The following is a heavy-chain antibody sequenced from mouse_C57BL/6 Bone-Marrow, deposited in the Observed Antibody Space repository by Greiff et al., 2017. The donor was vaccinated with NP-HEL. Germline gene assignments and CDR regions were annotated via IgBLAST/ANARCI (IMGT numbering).Heavy chain of an antibody. CDR3: ARDSGYAFDY. CDR1: GYTFTSYW. V-gene: IGHV1-53*01. J-gene: IGHJ2*01. CDR2: INPNNGGT. D-gene: IGHD3-2*02. Sequence: QVQLKQPGTELVKPGASVKLSCKASGYTFTSYWMPWLKQRPGQGLEWIGNINPNNGGTNDNEKFKTKATLTVDKSSSTAYMQLSSLTSEDSAVYYCARDSGYAFDYWGQGTTLTVSS.